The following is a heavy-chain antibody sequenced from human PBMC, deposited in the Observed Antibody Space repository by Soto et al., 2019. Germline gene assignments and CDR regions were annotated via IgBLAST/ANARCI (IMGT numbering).Heavy chain of an antibody. D-gene: IGHD3-3*01. CDR1: GGSISSSSYY. V-gene: IGHV4-39*01. CDR3: ARHLLYDFWSGGQSTNREYYYGMDV. J-gene: IGHJ6*02. CDR2: IYYSGST. Sequence: SETLSLTCTVSGGSISSSSYYWGWIRQPPGKGLEWIGSIYYSGSTYYNPSLKSRVTISVDTSKNQFSLKLSSVTAADTAVYYCARHLLYDFWSGGQSTNREYYYGMDVWGQGTTVTVSS.